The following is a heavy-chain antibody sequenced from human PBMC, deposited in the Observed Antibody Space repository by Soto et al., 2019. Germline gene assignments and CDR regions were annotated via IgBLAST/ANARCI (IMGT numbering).Heavy chain of an antibody. CDR2: INGGSGNT. Sequence: GASVKVSCKSSGFTFTSYAIHWLRQAPGQRPQWMGWINGGSGNTKYLQDFQGIVTFTRDTFATTAYLELSSLRSEDTAVYYCARVPPWGNSAGDYYIQHYDSWGQGTPVTVSS. CDR3: ARVPPWGNSAGDYYIQHYDS. J-gene: IGHJ4*02. CDR1: GFTFTSYA. V-gene: IGHV1-3*01. D-gene: IGHD3-10*01.